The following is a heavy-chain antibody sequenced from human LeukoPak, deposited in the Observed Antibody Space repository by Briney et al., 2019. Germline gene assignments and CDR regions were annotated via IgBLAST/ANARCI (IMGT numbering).Heavy chain of an antibody. V-gene: IGHV3-23*01. Sequence: GGSLRLSCAASGFTFSSYAMAWVRQAPGKGLEWVSSLSDSGGSKFYADSVIGRFTISRDNSKNMLYLQMNTLRVEDTAVYYCAKADGLRYFDWLWVDFWGQGTLVTVSS. CDR1: GFTFSSYA. J-gene: IGHJ4*02. D-gene: IGHD3-9*01. CDR3: AKADGLRYFDWLWVDF. CDR2: LSDSGGSK.